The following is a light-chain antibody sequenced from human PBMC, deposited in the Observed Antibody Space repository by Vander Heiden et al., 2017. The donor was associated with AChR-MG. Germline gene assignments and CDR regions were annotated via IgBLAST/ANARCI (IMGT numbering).Light chain of an antibody. V-gene: IGKV1-39*01. CDR3: QQRDSTPIT. CDR2: VAS. Sequence: DIQMTQSPSSLSASVGDRVTITCRASRSISSYLNWYQQTPGKAPKLLIYVASSLQSGVPSRFSGSGSGTDFTLTISSLQPEDSATYYCQQRDSTPITFGQGTRLEIK. J-gene: IGKJ5*01. CDR1: RSISSY.